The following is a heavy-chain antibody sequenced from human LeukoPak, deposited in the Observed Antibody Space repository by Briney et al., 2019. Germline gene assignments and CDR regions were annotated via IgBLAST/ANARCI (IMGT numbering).Heavy chain of an antibody. D-gene: IGHD6-13*01. Sequence: SETLSLTCTVSGGSISSSSYYWGWIPQPPGKGLEWIGSIYYSGSTYYNPSLKSRVTISVDTSKNQFSLKLSSVTAADTAVYYCARPIAAAGTHWFDPWGQGTLVTVSS. CDR3: ARPIAAAGTHWFDP. J-gene: IGHJ5*02. V-gene: IGHV4-39*01. CDR2: IYYSGST. CDR1: GGSISSSSYY.